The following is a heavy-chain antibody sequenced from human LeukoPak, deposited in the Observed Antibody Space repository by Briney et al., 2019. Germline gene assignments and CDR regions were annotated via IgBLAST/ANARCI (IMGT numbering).Heavy chain of an antibody. Sequence: GGSLRLSCAASGFTFSSYAMHWVRQAPGKGLEWVAVISYDGSNKYYADSVKGRFTISRDNAKNSLYLQMNSLRAEDTALYYCAKDMGPRGYSYGFDYWGQGTLVTVSS. D-gene: IGHD5-18*01. CDR3: AKDMGPRGYSYGFDY. CDR1: GFTFSSYA. CDR2: ISYDGSNK. V-gene: IGHV3-30-3*01. J-gene: IGHJ4*02.